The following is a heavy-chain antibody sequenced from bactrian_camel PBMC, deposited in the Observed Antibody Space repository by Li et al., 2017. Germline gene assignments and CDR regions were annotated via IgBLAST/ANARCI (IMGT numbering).Heavy chain of an antibody. V-gene: IGHV3-2*01. CDR2: IYSAGSRT. D-gene: IGHD4*01. CDR3: ATLSGIDYPAHFVY. Sequence: VQLVESGGGLVQPGGSLSLSCVASGFTFSTFTSTYYMSWVRQAPGKGLEWVSSIYSAGSRTYYLDSVKGRFTISRDNAKSTVYLQMNSLKSEDTALYYCATLSGIDYPAHFVYWGQGTQVTVS. J-gene: IGHJ4*01. CDR1: GFTFSTFTSTYY.